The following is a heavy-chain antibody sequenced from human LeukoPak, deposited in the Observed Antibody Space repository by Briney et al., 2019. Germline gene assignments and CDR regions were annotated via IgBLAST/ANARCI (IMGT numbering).Heavy chain of an antibody. D-gene: IGHD1-26*01. CDR3: TRDSGTYNWFDP. CDR2: IDKKDKGYATAT. V-gene: IGHV3-73*01. CDR1: GFTFSGSA. Sequence: GGSLRLSCAASGFTFSGSAIHWVRQSSGKGLEWVGQIDKKDKGYATATAYAASVKGRFTISRDGSINTAYLQMKSLKTEDTALYYCTRDSGTYNWFDPWGQGTLVTVSS. J-gene: IGHJ5*02.